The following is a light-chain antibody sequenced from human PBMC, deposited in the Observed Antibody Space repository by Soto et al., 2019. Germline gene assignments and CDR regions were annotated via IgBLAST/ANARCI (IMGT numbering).Light chain of an antibody. CDR3: QQAYSAPIT. CDR2: IAS. V-gene: IGKV1-39*01. J-gene: IGKJ5*01. CDR1: QSISNY. Sequence: DIQMTQSPFSLSASVGDRVTITCRASQSISNYLNWYQQKSGKAPNLLIYIASSLQSGVPSRVSGSGSGTDFDLTISILQPEDFASYFCQQAYSAPITFCHGTRLESK.